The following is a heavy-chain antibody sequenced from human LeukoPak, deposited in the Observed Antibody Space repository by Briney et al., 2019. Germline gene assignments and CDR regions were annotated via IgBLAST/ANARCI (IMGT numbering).Heavy chain of an antibody. CDR1: GGSISSYY. CDR2: VHYSGST. J-gene: IGHJ4*02. Sequence: ETLSLTCTVSGGSISSYYWSWVRQPPGKGLEWIGYVHYSGSTKYNPSLKSRVTISVDTSKNQFSLKLSSVTAADTAVYYCARGRTGSYFAADYWGQGTLVTVSS. CDR3: ARGRTGSYFAADY. V-gene: IGHV4-59*01. D-gene: IGHD1-26*01.